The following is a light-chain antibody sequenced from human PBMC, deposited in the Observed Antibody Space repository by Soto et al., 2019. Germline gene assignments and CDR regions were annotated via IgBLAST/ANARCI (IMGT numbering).Light chain of an antibody. Sequence: QSPATLSLSPRERATLVCRASRSISVYLPWYQQKPGQAPRLLIYDASKGTTAILGRFSCSGYCTLFTLTISTLESEVFAVHHCNNRITWFFGQGTRLEIK. CDR1: RSISVY. CDR2: DAS. J-gene: IGKJ5*01. V-gene: IGKV3-11*01. CDR3: NNRITWF.